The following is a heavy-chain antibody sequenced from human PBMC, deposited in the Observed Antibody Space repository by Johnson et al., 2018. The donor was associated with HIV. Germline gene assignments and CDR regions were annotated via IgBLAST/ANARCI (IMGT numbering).Heavy chain of an antibody. V-gene: IGHV3-30*03. Sequence: QVQLVESGGGVVQPGRSLRLSCAASAFTFSSYDMHWVRQAPGKGLEWVAVISFDGSNKYYADSVMGRFTISRDNSRNSLYLQMNSMRTEDTALYYCASGAAPDAFDIWGQGTMVTVSS. CDR3: ASGAAPDAFDI. D-gene: IGHD6-25*01. CDR1: AFTFSSYD. CDR2: ISFDGSNK. J-gene: IGHJ3*02.